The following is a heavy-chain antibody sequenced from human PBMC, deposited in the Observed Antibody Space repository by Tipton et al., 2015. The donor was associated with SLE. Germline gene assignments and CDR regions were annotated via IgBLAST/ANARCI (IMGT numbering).Heavy chain of an antibody. D-gene: IGHD3-16*01. Sequence: TLSLTCTVSGGSISSYYWGWIRQPPGKGLEWIGSVNYSGSTHYNPSLKSRVTILKDTSKNHFSLKLGSVTAADTAVYYCAMSGWGSRVFELWGRGTLITVSS. CDR3: AMSGWGSRVFEL. J-gene: IGHJ2*01. V-gene: IGHV4-39*02. CDR1: GGSISSYY. CDR2: VNYSGST.